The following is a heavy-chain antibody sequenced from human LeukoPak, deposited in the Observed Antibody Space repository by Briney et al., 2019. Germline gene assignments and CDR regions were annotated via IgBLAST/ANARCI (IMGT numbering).Heavy chain of an antibody. V-gene: IGHV3-49*03. CDR1: GFTLGDYA. J-gene: IGHJ4*02. CDR3: TREWEGPGWELLDY. Sequence: GGSRRLSCTASGFTLGDYAMSWFRRAPGKGLEGVGFFRSKAYGGKTEYAASVKGRFTISRDDSKSIAYLQMNSLKTEDTAVYYCTREWEGPGWELLDYWGQGTLVTVSS. CDR2: FRSKAYGGKT. D-gene: IGHD1-26*01.